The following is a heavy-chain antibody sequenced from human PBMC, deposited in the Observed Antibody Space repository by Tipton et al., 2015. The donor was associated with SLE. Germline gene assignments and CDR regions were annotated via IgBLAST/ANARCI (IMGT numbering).Heavy chain of an antibody. CDR3: ARGQFQLLPFAF. V-gene: IGHV4-34*01. Sequence: TLSLTCDVNGGSLSCYFWNWIRQAPGKGLEWIGEISHTGGTNYNPSLKSRLTISIDTSKNQFSLNLKSITGADTAVYYCARGQFQLLPFAFWGQGTLVTVSS. CDR2: ISHTGGT. D-gene: IGHD2-2*01. CDR1: GGSLSCYF. J-gene: IGHJ4*02.